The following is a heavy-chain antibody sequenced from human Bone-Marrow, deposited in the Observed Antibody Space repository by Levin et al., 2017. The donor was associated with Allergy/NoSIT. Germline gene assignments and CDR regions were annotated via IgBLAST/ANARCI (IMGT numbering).Heavy chain of an antibody. Sequence: SQTLSLTCTVSGGSVSSGSYYWSWIRQPPGKGLEWIGYIYYSGSTNYNPSLKSRVTISVDTSKNQFSLKLSSVTAADTAVYYCARRAWLPPNWFDPWGQGTLVTVSS. CDR2: IYYSGST. V-gene: IGHV4-61*01. CDR1: GGSVSSGSYY. CDR3: ARRAWLPPNWFDP. D-gene: IGHD3-22*01. J-gene: IGHJ5*02.